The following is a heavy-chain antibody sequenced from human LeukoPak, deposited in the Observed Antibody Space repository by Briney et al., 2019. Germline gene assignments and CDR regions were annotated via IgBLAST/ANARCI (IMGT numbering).Heavy chain of an antibody. J-gene: IGHJ5*02. Sequence: SETLSLTCAISGGSINNYYWSWIRQPPGKGLEWIGYIYHSGTTNYSPSLNSRVNISLDTAKNQFSLRLSSVTAADTAVYYCARQTAKNVDTARFDPWGQGTLVTVSS. CDR1: GGSINNYY. D-gene: IGHD5-18*01. CDR3: ARQTAKNVDTARFDP. CDR2: IYHSGTT. V-gene: IGHV4-59*08.